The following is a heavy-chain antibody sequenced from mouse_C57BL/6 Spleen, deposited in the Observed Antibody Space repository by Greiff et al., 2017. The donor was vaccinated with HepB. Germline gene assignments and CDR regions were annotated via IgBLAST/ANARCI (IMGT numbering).Heavy chain of an antibody. CDR1: GFNIKNTY. Sequence: EVQLQQSVAELVRPGASVKLSCTASGFNIKNTYMHWVKQRPEQGLEWIGRIDPANGNTKYAPKFQGKATITADTYSNTAYLQLSSLTSEDTAIFSGARAEFIDTVIATGYAMDYWGQGTSVTVSS. CDR3: ARAEFIDTVIATGYAMDY. CDR2: IDPANGNT. J-gene: IGHJ4*01. V-gene: IGHV14-3*01. D-gene: IGHD1-1*01.